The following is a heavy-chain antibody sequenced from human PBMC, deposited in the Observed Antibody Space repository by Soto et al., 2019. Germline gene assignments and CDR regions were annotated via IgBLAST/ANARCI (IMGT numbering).Heavy chain of an antibody. D-gene: IGHD6-6*01. Sequence: SVRFACKASGVTFSGYSISCVRQSPLQLLEWMGGIIPIFGTATYAQKFQGRVTITADESTSTAYMELSSLRSEDTAVYYCARDGAARPASYYYYGMDVWGQGTTVTVSS. CDR1: GVTFSGYS. J-gene: IGHJ6*02. V-gene: IGHV1-69*13. CDR3: ARDGAARPASYYYYGMDV. CDR2: IIPIFGTA.